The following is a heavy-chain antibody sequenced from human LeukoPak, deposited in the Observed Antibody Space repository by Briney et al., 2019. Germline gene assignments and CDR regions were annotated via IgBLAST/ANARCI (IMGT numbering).Heavy chain of an antibody. J-gene: IGHJ4*02. CDR1: GFTFSTYI. V-gene: IGHV3-21*04. Sequence: GGSLRLSCAASGFTFSTYIMNWVRQTPGKGLEWVSSIGTSTSYIYYADSVKGRFTISRDNAKNSLYLGVNSLRAEDTAVYYCAKSGLNRFDYWGQGTLVTVSS. CDR3: AKSGLNRFDY. D-gene: IGHD2-15*01. CDR2: IGTSTSYI.